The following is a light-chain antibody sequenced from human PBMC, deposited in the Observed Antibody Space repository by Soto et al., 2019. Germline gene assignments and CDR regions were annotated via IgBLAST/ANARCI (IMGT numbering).Light chain of an antibody. V-gene: IGKV3-11*01. CDR2: DAS. J-gene: IGKJ4*01. CDR3: HHRSTLPLT. Sequence: EIVVTQSPATLSLSPGERATLSCRASQSISTYLAWYQQTPGQAPRLLIYDASTRATGIPARVSGSGSGTDCTLTISSLEPEDFQVYYCHHRSTLPLTFGGGTKVEIK. CDR1: QSISTY.